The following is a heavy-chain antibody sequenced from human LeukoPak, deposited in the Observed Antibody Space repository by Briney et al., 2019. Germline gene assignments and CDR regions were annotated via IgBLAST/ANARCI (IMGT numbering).Heavy chain of an antibody. CDR1: GYRLTNNW. D-gene: IGHD6-13*01. Sequence: GESLKISCKVSGYRLTNNWIGWVRQVPGKGLEWMGIIYPGYSDTRYSPSFQGQVTFSVDTSTSTVYLQWSSLKASDTPIYYCARFALSSSLDYWGQGTLVTVSP. V-gene: IGHV5-51*01. CDR3: ARFALSSSLDY. CDR2: IYPGYSDT. J-gene: IGHJ4*02.